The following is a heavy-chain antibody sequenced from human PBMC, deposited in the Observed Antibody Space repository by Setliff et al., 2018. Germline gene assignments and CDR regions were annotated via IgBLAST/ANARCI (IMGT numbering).Heavy chain of an antibody. CDR2: IYTSWST. J-gene: IGHJ4*02. CDR3: ARGRNIAARLLDS. D-gene: IGHD6-6*01. Sequence: PSETLSLTCTVSGGSISNTYYYWSWIRQPAGQGLEWIGQIYTSWSTNYNPSLKSRVTISIDTSRDQFPLKLISMIAADTAVYYCARGRNIAARLLDSWGQGTLVTVSS. CDR1: GGSISNTYYY. V-gene: IGHV4-61*09.